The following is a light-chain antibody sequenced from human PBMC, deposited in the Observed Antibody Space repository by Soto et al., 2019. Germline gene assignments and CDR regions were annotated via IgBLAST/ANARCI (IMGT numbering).Light chain of an antibody. J-gene: IGKJ4*01. V-gene: IGKV1-39*01. CDR2: VAS. CDR1: QSVSGY. CDR3: QQTDSTPLT. Sequence: MSQSPCTLSAAIGDRATITCRASQSVSGYLNWYQHKPGKAPNLLIYVASNLQTGVPSRFSGSGSGTEFTLIISSLQPEDSATYYCQQTDSTPLTFAQGTKV.